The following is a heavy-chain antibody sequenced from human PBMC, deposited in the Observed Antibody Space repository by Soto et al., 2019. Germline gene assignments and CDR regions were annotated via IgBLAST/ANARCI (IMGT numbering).Heavy chain of an antibody. J-gene: IGHJ6*02. V-gene: IGHV3-30-3*01. CDR1: GFTFSSYA. CDR3: ARVFRRWGYSITIPYYGMDV. D-gene: IGHD2-21*01. Sequence: GGSLRLSCAASGFTFSSYAMHWVRQAPGKGLEWVAVISYDGSNKYYADSVKGRFTISRDNSKNTLYLQMNSLRAEDTAVYYCARVFRRWGYSITIPYYGMDVWGQGTTVTVSS. CDR2: ISYDGSNK.